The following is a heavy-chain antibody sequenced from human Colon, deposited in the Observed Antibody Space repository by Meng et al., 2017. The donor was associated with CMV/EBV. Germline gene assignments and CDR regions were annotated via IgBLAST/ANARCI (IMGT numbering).Heavy chain of an antibody. Sequence: GESLKISCAASGFNFSHYTISWVRQAPGKGLEWVSSISSSSSYIYYADSVKGRFTISRDNAKNSLYLQMNSLRAEDTAVYYCARVLYCSGGSCYSPGWYYYYGMDVWGQGTTVTVSS. V-gene: IGHV3-21*01. CDR2: ISSSSSYI. CDR1: GFNFSHYT. J-gene: IGHJ6*02. D-gene: IGHD2-15*01. CDR3: ARVLYCSGGSCYSPGWYYYYGMDV.